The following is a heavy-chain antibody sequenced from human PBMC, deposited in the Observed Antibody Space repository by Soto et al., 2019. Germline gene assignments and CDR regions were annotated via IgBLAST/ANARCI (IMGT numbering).Heavy chain of an antibody. D-gene: IGHD6-19*01. J-gene: IGHJ5*02. CDR1: GFTFSSYS. CDR2: ISSHSSTL. CDR3: VRDGSGNLYLNWFDP. V-gene: IGHV3-48*02. Sequence: PGGSLRLSCAASGFTFSSYSMNWVRQAPGKGLEWISYISSHSSTLYYADSVKGRFTISRDNAGKSLYLQMNSLRDEDTAVYYCVRDGSGNLYLNWFDPWGQGTLVTVSS.